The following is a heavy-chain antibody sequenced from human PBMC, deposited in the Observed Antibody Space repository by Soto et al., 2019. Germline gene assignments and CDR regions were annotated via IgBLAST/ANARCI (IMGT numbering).Heavy chain of an antibody. Sequence: EVQLVESGGGLVQPGGSLRLSCAASGFTFSSYSMNWVRQAPGKGLEWVSYITSTRTTIYYAYSVKGRFTISRDNAKNSLYLQMNSLRDEDTAVYYCARGGSPLHWFDPWGQGTLVTVSS. CDR3: ARGGSPLHWFDP. D-gene: IGHD2-15*01. V-gene: IGHV3-48*02. J-gene: IGHJ5*02. CDR1: GFTFSSYS. CDR2: ITSTRTTI.